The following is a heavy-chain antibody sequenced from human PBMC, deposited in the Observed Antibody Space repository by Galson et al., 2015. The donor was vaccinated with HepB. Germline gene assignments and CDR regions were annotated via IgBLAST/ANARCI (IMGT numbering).Heavy chain of an antibody. J-gene: IGHJ4*02. CDR1: GFSLSTSGEG. V-gene: IGHV2-5*02. Sequence: PALVKPTQTLTLTCTFSGFSLSTSGEGVGVAWIRQPPGTALEWLALIYWDDDQRYSPSLKNRLTITKDSSKDQVVLIMTRMDPMDTATYYCAHIRDSASVRFDSWGQGAQVTVSS. D-gene: IGHD4-17*01. CDR3: AHIRDSASVRFDS. CDR2: IYWDDDQ.